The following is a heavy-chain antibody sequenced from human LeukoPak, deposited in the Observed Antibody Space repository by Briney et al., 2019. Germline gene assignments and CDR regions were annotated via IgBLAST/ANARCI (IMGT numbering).Heavy chain of an antibody. CDR3: ARDQGGYYDSSGYYYSDY. CDR1: GYTFTSYG. CDR2: ISAYNGNT. Sequence: ASVKVSCKASGYTFTSYGISWVRQAPGQGLEWMGWISAYNGNTNYARKLQGRVTMTTDTSTSTAYMELRSLRSDDTAVYYCARDQGGYYDSSGYYYSDYWGQGTLVTVSS. D-gene: IGHD3-22*01. J-gene: IGHJ4*02. V-gene: IGHV1-18*01.